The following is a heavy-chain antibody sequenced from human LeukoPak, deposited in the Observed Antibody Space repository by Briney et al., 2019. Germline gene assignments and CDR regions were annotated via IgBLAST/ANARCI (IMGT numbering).Heavy chain of an antibody. CDR2: ISSSSSYI. D-gene: IGHD6-19*01. Sequence: PGGSLRLSCAASGFTFSSHAMNWVRQAPGKGLEWVSSISSSSSYIYYADSVKGRFTISRDNAKNSLYLQMNSLRAEDTAVYYCARDVLAVAATGSNWFDPWGQGTLVTVSS. J-gene: IGHJ5*02. CDR3: ARDVLAVAATGSNWFDP. CDR1: GFTFSSHA. V-gene: IGHV3-21*01.